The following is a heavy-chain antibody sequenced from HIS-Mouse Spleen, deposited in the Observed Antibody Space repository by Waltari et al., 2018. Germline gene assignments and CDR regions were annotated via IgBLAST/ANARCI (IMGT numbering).Heavy chain of an antibody. V-gene: IGHV4-39*07. D-gene: IGHD6-13*01. CDR1: GGSISSSSYY. CDR2: IYSSGST. Sequence: QLQLQESGPGLVKPSETLSLTCTVSGGSISSSSYYWGGIRQPPGKGLEWIGSIYSSGSTYYTPSLKSRVTISVDTSKNQFSLKLSSVTAADTAVYYCAREIPYSSSWYDWYFDLWGRGTLVTVSS. J-gene: IGHJ2*01. CDR3: AREIPYSSSWYDWYFDL.